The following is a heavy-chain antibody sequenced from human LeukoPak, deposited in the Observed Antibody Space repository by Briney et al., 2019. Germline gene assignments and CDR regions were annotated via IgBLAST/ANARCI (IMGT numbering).Heavy chain of an antibody. D-gene: IGHD5-12*01. CDR3: VRRNVGYDTLGPN. V-gene: IGHV4-39*01. CDR2: IYYSGST. CDR1: GGSIISSGDY. Sequence: SETVSLTCTVSGGSIISSGDYWVWIRQPLGKGLEWIASIYYSGSTYYNPSLSGRVTISADTTRNQFSVNLRFVTAADTAVYYCVRRNVGYDTLGPNWGRGTLVTVSS. J-gene: IGHJ4*02.